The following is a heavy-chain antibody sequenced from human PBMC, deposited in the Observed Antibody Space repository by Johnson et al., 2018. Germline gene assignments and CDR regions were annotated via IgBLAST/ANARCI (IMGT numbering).Heavy chain of an antibody. Sequence: QVQLQQWGAGLLKXSETLSLXCAVSGGSFSDYYWSWIRQSPGKGLEWIGEIDHSGSTNHNPSLKSRVTISVDTSKNQCSLKLTSVTAADTAVYYCARGWYPRGYWGQGTLVTVSS. V-gene: IGHV4-34*01. J-gene: IGHJ1*01. D-gene: IGHD6-13*01. CDR2: IDHSGST. CDR3: ARGWYPRGY. CDR1: GGSFSDYY.